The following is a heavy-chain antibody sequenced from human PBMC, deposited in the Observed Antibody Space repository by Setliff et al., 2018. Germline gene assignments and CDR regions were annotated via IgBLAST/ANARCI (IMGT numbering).Heavy chain of an antibody. V-gene: IGHV4-61*09. D-gene: IGHD6-19*01. CDR1: GGSISSRTYY. J-gene: IGHJ6*03. CDR2: IYTSWST. Sequence: SETLSLTCNVSGGSISSRTYYWSWIRQPAGKGLEWIGHIYTSWSTNYNPSLKSRVTISVDKSTNQFSLKLNSVTAADTAVYYCVRTDYSDGRYSMDVWGKGTTVTVSS. CDR3: VRTDYSDGRYSMDV.